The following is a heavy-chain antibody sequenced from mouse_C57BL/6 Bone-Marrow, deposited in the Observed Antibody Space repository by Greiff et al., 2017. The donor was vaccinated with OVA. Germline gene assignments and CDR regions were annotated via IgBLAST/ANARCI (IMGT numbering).Heavy chain of an antibody. CDR2: IDPENGDT. V-gene: IGHV14-4*01. D-gene: IGHD6-5*01. J-gene: IGHJ4*01. Sequence: VQLKESGAELVRPGASVKLSCTASGFNIKDDYMHWVKQRPEQGLEWIGWIDPENGDTEYASKFQGKATITADTSSNTAYLQLSSLTSEDTAVYYCTTLAYDYYAMDYWGQGTSVTGSS. CDR3: TTLAYDYYAMDY. CDR1: GFNIKDDY.